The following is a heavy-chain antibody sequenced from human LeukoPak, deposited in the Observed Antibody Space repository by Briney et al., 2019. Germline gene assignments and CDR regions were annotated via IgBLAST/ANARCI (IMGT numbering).Heavy chain of an antibody. CDR1: GGSISSSSYY. D-gene: IGHD6-13*01. CDR2: IYYSRST. Sequence: PSETLSLTCTVSGGSISSSSYYWGWIRQPPGKGLEWIGSIYYSRSTYYNPSLKSRVTISVDTSKNQFSLKLSSVTAADTAVYYCARASVESSSWTLYYFDYWGQGTLVTVSS. CDR3: ARASVESSSWTLYYFDY. J-gene: IGHJ4*02. V-gene: IGHV4-39*01.